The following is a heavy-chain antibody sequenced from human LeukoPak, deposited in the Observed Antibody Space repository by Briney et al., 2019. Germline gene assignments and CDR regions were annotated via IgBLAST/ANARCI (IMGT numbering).Heavy chain of an antibody. Sequence: GGSLRLSCAASGFTFSSFWMSWVRQAPGTGLEWVANINQDGSVKNYVDSVEGRFSISRDNAKNSLYLQMNSLRAEDTAVYYCTRQTDRDAYNRHWGQGTLVTVSS. V-gene: IGHV3-7*05. CDR2: INQDGSVK. J-gene: IGHJ4*02. CDR3: TRQTDRDAYNRH. D-gene: IGHD5-24*01. CDR1: GFTFSSFW.